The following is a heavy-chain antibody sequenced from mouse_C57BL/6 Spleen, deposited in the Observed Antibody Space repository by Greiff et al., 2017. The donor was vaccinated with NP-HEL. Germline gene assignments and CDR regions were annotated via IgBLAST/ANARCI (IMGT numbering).Heavy chain of an antibody. D-gene: IGHD2-3*01. Sequence: EVKLVESGGGLVQPGGSMKLSCVASGFTFSNYWMNWVRKSPEKGLEWVAQIRLKSDNYATHYAESVKGRFTISRDDSKSSVYLQMNNLRAEDTGMYYCTGEGWLLRGANFDYWGQGTTLTVSS. V-gene: IGHV6-3*01. CDR3: TGEGWLLRGANFDY. CDR1: GFTFSNYW. CDR2: IRLKSDNYAT. J-gene: IGHJ2*01.